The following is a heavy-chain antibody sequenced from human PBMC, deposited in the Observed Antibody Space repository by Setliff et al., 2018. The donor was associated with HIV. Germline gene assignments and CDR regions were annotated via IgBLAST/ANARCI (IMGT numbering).Heavy chain of an antibody. J-gene: IGHJ6*03. Sequence: ASVKVSCKASGYTFTGYYIHWVRQAPGQGLQWMGRINPNIGSTNYAQNFQGRATMTRDTSVNTAFMELSSLRSDDTAVYYCARDYRTTDILPSGYMDVWGKGTTVTVSS. CDR2: INPNIGST. CDR3: ARDYRTTDILPSGYMDV. D-gene: IGHD3-9*01. V-gene: IGHV1-2*06. CDR1: GYTFTGYY.